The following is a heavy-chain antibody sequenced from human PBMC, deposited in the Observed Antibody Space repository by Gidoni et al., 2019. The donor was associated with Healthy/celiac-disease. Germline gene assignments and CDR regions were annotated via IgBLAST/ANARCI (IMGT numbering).Heavy chain of an antibody. CDR2: ISGSGGST. CDR3: AKDTYYYDGGWFDP. V-gene: IGHV3-23*01. D-gene: IGHD3-22*01. Sequence: EVQLLESGGGLVQPGGYLRLSCAASGFAFSSYAMSWVRQAPGKGLEWVSAISGSGGSTYYADSVKGRFTISRDNSKNTLYLQMNSRRAEDTAVYYCAKDTYYYDGGWFDPWGQGTLVTVSS. CDR1: GFAFSSYA. J-gene: IGHJ5*02.